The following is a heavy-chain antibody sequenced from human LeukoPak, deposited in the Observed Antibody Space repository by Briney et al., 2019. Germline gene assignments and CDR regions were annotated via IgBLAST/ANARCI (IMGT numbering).Heavy chain of an antibody. J-gene: IGHJ5*02. V-gene: IGHV4-34*01. CDR3: ARQPWIQLQGWFDP. D-gene: IGHD5-18*01. Sequence: PSETLSLTCAVYGGSFSGYYWSWIRQPPGKGLEWIGSIYYSGSTYYNPSLKSRVTISVDTSKNQFSLKLSSVTAADTAVYYCARQPWIQLQGWFDPWGQGTLVTVSS. CDR2: IYYSGST. CDR1: GGSFSGYY.